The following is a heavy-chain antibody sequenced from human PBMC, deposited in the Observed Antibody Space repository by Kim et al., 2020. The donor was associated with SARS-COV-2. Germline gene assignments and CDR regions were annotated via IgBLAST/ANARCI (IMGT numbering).Heavy chain of an antibody. V-gene: IGHV3-15*01. D-gene: IGHD6-13*01. J-gene: IGHJ6*02. Sequence: GRFTISRDDSKNTLYLQMNSLKTEDTAVYYCTTEAAAAVTNDYYYYGMDVWGQGTTVTVSS. CDR3: TTEAAAAVTNDYYYYGMDV.